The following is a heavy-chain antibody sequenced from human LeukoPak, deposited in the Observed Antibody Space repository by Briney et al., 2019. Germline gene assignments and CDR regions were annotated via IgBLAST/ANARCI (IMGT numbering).Heavy chain of an antibody. D-gene: IGHD2-15*01. CDR1: GGTFSSYA. Sequence: ASVTVSCKASGGTFSSYAISWVRQAPGQGLEWMGRIISIFGIANYAQKFQGRVTITADKSTSTAYMELSSLRSEDTAVYYCAVPLVVVAATNGMDVWGQGTMVTVSS. V-gene: IGHV1-69*04. CDR2: IISIFGIA. CDR3: AVPLVVVAATNGMDV. J-gene: IGHJ6*02.